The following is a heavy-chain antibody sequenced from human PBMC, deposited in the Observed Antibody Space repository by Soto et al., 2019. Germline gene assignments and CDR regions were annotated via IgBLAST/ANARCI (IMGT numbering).Heavy chain of an antibody. CDR3: VRLARLADH. D-gene: IGHD4-17*01. CDR1: GFSFSGHY. V-gene: IGHV3-11*05. Sequence: QVQLVESGGGLVKPGGSLRLACAASGFSFSGHYMNWIRQSPGKGLEWISYISGSSHDTNYADSVRGRFTISRDNAKNALYLEMNSLRDEDTAVYYCVRLARLADHWGQGTLVTVSS. J-gene: IGHJ4*02. CDR2: ISGSSHDT.